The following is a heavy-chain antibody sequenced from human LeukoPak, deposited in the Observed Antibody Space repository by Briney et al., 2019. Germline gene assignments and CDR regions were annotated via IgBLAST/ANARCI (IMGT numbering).Heavy chain of an antibody. CDR2: IYGGGST. CDR1: GFTVSSNY. V-gene: IGHV3-53*01. CDR3: AKNTALIILYSDY. Sequence: GGSLRLSCAASGFTVSSNYMSWVRPAPGKGLEWVSVIYGGGSTYYADSVKGRFTISRDNSKNTLYLQMNSLRAEDTAVYYCAKNTALIILYSDYWGQGTLVTVSS. D-gene: IGHD3-3*01. J-gene: IGHJ4*02.